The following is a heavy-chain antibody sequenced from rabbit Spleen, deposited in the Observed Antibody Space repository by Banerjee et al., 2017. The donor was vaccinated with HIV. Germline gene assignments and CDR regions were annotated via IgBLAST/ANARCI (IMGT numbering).Heavy chain of an antibody. J-gene: IGHJ4*01. CDR2: IDPVFGIT. D-gene: IGHD4-1*01. CDR1: GFTLSSYY. Sequence: QEQLVEYGGDLVQPEGSLTLTCKASGFTLSSYYMNWVRQAPGKGLEWIGYIDPVFGITYYANWVNGRFSISRENTQNTVSLQMNSLTAADTATYFCAREGSGQVFFNLWGPGTLVTVS. CDR3: AREGSGQVFFNL. V-gene: IGHV1S47*01.